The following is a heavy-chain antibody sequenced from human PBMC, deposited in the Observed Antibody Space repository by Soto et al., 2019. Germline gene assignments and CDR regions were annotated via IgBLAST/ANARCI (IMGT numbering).Heavy chain of an antibody. Sequence: ASVKVSCKVSGHTLTELSMHWVRQAPGKGLEWMGGFDPEDGETIYAQKFQGRVTMTEDTSTDTAYMELSSLRSEDTAVYYCARVVVLFFAAPPNPYDYWGQGTLVTVSS. CDR1: GHTLTELS. J-gene: IGHJ4*02. CDR2: FDPEDGET. D-gene: IGHD3-3*01. V-gene: IGHV1-24*01. CDR3: ARVVVLFFAAPPNPYDY.